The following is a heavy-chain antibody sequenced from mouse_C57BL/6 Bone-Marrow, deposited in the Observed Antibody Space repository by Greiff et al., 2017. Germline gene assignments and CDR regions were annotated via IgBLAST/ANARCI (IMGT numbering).Heavy chain of an antibody. CDR3: ARQLRLPSFDY. J-gene: IGHJ3*01. D-gene: IGHD3-2*02. CDR2: IYPRSGST. V-gene: IGHV1-81*01. CDR1: GYTFTSYG. Sequence: VQLQESGAELVRPGASVKLSCKASGYTFTSYGISWVKQRTGQGLEWIGEIYPRSGSTYYNEKFKGKATLTADKSSSTAYMVLRSLTSEDSAVYFCARQLRLPSFDYWGQGTLVTVSA.